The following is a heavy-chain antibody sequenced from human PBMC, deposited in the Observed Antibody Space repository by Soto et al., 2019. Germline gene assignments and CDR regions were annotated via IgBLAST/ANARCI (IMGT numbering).Heavy chain of an antibody. CDR3: ARRYRIAAAGTDGGWFDP. V-gene: IGHV4-39*01. J-gene: IGHJ5*02. CDR1: GGSISSSSYY. Sequence: SETLSLTCTVSGGSISSSSYYWGWIRQPPGKGLEWIGSIYYSGSTYYNPSLKSRVTISVDTSKNQFSLKLSSVTAADTAVYYCARRYRIAAAGTDGGWFDPWGQGTLVTVSS. D-gene: IGHD6-13*01. CDR2: IYYSGST.